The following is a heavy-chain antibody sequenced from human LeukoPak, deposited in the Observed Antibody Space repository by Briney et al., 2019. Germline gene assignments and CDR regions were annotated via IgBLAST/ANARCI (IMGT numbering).Heavy chain of an antibody. Sequence: PGGSLRLSCAASGFTFSSYAMSWVRQAPGKGLEWVSAISGSGGSTYYADSVKGRFTISRDNSKNTLYLQMNSLRAEDTAVYYCARSPLSYCGGDCHFDYWGQGTLVTVSS. J-gene: IGHJ4*02. D-gene: IGHD2-21*02. CDR2: ISGSGGST. CDR1: GFTFSSYA. V-gene: IGHV3-23*01. CDR3: ARSPLSYCGGDCHFDY.